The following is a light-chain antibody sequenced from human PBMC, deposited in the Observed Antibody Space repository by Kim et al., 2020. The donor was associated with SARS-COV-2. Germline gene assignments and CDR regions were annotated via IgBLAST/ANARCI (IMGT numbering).Light chain of an antibody. J-gene: IGKJ5*01. Sequence: WTPGERATLACRASQSISRHLAWYEHKPGQVPRLLIYDASNRAPGIPARFSGSGSGTDFTLTISSLEPEDFAVYYCQQRTTWPVTFGQGTRLEIK. V-gene: IGKV3-11*01. CDR1: QSISRH. CDR3: QQRTTWPVT. CDR2: DAS.